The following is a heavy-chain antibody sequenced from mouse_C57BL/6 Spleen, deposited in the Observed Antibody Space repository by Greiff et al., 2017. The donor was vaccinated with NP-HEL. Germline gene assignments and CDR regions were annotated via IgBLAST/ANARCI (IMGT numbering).Heavy chain of an antibody. Sequence: LEESGPELVKPGASVKISCKASGYAFSSSWMNWVKQRPGKGLEWIGRIYPGDGDTNYNGKFKGKATLTADKSSSTAYMQLSSLTSEDSAVYFCARSDGSSYASYFDYWGQGTTLTVSS. CDR1: GYAFSSSW. CDR2: IYPGDGDT. J-gene: IGHJ2*01. D-gene: IGHD1-1*01. V-gene: IGHV1-82*01. CDR3: ARSDGSSYASYFDY.